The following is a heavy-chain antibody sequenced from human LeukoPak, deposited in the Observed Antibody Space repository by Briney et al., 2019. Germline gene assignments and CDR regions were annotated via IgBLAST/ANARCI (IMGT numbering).Heavy chain of an antibody. D-gene: IGHD3-22*01. J-gene: IGHJ4*02. V-gene: IGHV3-48*01. CDR3: ARQNGAGYYYYFDS. CDR2: ISSSSSSM. CDR1: GFTFSDYS. Sequence: GGSLRLSCAASGFTFSDYSMNWVRQDPGKGLEWVSYISSSSSSMYYADSVKGRFTISRDNARSSLYLQMNSLRAEDTAVYYCARQNGAGYYYYFDSWGQGTLVTVSS.